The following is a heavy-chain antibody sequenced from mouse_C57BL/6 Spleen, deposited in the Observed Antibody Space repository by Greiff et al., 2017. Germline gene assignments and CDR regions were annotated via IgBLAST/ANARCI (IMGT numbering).Heavy chain of an antibody. CDR2: IYPGDGDT. J-gene: IGHJ3*01. CDR3: ASSYDYEFAY. D-gene: IGHD2-4*01. V-gene: IGHV1-80*01. CDR1: GYAFSSYW. Sequence: VQLQQSGAELVKPGASVKISCKASGYAFSSYWMNWVKQRPGKGLEWIGQIYPGDGDTNYNGKFKGKATLTEDKSSSTAYMQLSSLTSEDAAVYFCASSYDYEFAYWGQGTLVTVSA.